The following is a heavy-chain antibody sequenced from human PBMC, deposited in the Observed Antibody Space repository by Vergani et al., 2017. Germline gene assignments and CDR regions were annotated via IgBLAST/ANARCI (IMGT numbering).Heavy chain of an antibody. CDR2: IYYSGST. CDR3: ARNPYCGGDCYSDAFDI. D-gene: IGHD2-21*02. CDR1: GGSISSYY. V-gene: IGHV4-59*01. J-gene: IGHJ3*02. Sequence: QVQLQESGPGLVKPSETLSLTCTVAGGSISSYYWSWIRQPPGKGLEWIGYIYYSGSTNYNPSLKRRVTISVDTSKNPFSLKLSSVTAADTAVYYCARNPYCGGDCYSDAFDIWGQGTMVTVSS.